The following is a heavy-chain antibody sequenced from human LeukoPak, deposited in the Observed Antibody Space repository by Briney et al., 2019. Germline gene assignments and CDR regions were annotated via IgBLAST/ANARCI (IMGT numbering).Heavy chain of an antibody. CDR1: GFTLDDYA. Sequence: GGSLRLSCVASGFTLDDYALHWVRQAPGKGLEWISLISGDGGSTYYADSVKGRFTISRDNSKNSLYLQMNSLRTEDTALYYCAKDYGDYPDYWGQGTLVTVSS. CDR2: ISGDGGST. CDR3: AKDYGDYPDY. J-gene: IGHJ4*02. V-gene: IGHV3-43*02. D-gene: IGHD4-17*01.